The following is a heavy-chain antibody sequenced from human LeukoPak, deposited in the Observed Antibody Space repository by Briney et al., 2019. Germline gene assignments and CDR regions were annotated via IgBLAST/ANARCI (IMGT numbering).Heavy chain of an antibody. Sequence: PGGSLRLSCAASGLNFRTFAMTWVRQAPGKGLEWVSSISGNGENTYYGDSVKGRFTISRDNSENTLYLQMNSLRVEDTATYYCAKVVPEYYDFWTGSTHFDYWGQGTLVTVSS. V-gene: IGHV3-23*01. CDR2: ISGNGENT. D-gene: IGHD3-3*01. CDR1: GLNFRTFA. CDR3: AKVVPEYYDFWTGSTHFDY. J-gene: IGHJ4*02.